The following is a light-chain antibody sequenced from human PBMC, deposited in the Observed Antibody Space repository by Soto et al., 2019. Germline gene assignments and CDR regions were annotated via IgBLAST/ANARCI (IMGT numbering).Light chain of an antibody. J-gene: IGKJ3*01. V-gene: IGKV1-5*03. Sequence: DIQMTQSPSTLSASVGDRVTITCRASQSISSWLAWYQQKPGKAPKLLIYKASTLESGVQSRFSGSGSGTEFTLNISSLQPDDFATYYCQQYSSYPFPFGPGTKVDIK. CDR2: KAS. CDR1: QSISSW. CDR3: QQYSSYPFP.